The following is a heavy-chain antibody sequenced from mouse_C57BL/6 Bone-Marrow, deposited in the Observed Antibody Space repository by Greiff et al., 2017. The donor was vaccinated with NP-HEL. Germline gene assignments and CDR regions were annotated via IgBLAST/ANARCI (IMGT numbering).Heavy chain of an antibody. J-gene: IGHJ4*01. Sequence: VQLQQSGAELVRPGASVTLSCKASGYTFTDYEMHWVKQRPGQGLEWIGMIHPNSGSTNYNEKFKSKATLTVDKSSSTAYMQLSSLTSEDSAVYYCARGGYYYAMDYWGQGTSVTVSS. CDR3: ARGGYYYAMDY. CDR1: GYTFTDYE. D-gene: IGHD2-2*01. V-gene: IGHV1-64*01. CDR2: IHPNSGST.